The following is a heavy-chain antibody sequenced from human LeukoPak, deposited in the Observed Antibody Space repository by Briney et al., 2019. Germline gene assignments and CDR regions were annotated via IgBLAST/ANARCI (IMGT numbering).Heavy chain of an antibody. Sequence: PGGSLRLSCAASGFTVSSNYMSWVRQAPGKGLEWVAVISYDGSNKDFADSLKGRFTISRDNSKNTLYLQMNSLRAEDTAVYYCARDYYDSSGYYQVSYWGQGTLVTVSS. D-gene: IGHD3-22*01. CDR2: ISYDGSNK. V-gene: IGHV3-30*03. J-gene: IGHJ4*02. CDR3: ARDYYDSSGYYQVSY. CDR1: GFTVSSNY.